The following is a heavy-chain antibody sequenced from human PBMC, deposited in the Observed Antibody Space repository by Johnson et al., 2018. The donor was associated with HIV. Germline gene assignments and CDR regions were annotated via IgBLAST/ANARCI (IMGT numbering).Heavy chain of an antibody. CDR2: INWNGGST. Sequence: RLVESGGGVVRPGGSLRLACAATGFTFDDYVMSWVRQGPGKGLEWVSGINWNGGSTDFADSVKGRFTVSRDNAKNSLYLQMNSLRAEDTALYYCARGWVGATLRAFDIWGQGTMVPVSS. CDR3: ARGWVGATLRAFDI. V-gene: IGHV3-20*04. CDR1: GFTFDDYV. D-gene: IGHD1-26*01. J-gene: IGHJ3*02.